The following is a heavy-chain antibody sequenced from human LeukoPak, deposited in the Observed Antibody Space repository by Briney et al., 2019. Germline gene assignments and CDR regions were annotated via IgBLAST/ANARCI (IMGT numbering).Heavy chain of an antibody. V-gene: IGHV1-18*04. Sequence: ASVKVSRKASGFSFTSYGLSWVRQAPGQGLEWMGWITAYNGNTHYAQKVQGRVTMTADTSTSTAYMEVRSLRSDDTAVYYCARGHQLVPPYAMDVWGQGTTVTVSS. D-gene: IGHD6-13*01. J-gene: IGHJ6*02. CDR3: ARGHQLVPPYAMDV. CDR1: GFSFTSYG. CDR2: ITAYNGNT.